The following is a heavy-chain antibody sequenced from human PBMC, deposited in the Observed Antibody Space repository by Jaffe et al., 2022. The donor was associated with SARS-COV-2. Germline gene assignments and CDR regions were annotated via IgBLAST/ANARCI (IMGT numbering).Heavy chain of an antibody. Sequence: QVQLVESGGGVVQPGRSLRLSCAASGFTFSTSAMHWVRQAPGKGLEWVAVISFDGSNKYYADSVKGRFTISRDNSKNTLYLQVNSLRAEDTAVYYCARSRGYYYDSSGYYGPRVDFDYWGQGTLVTVSS. J-gene: IGHJ4*02. D-gene: IGHD3-22*01. V-gene: IGHV3-30*04. CDR3: ARSRGYYYDSSGYYGPRVDFDY. CDR1: GFTFSTSA. CDR2: ISFDGSNK.